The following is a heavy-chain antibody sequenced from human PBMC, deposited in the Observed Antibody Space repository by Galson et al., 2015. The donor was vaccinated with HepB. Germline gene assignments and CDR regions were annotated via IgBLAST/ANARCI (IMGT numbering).Heavy chain of an antibody. CDR3: ARQQSITGTAPDFDS. D-gene: IGHD1-7*01. CDR1: GGSISSRSYY. V-gene: IGHV4-39*01. Sequence: LSLTCTVSGGSISSRSYYWTWIRQPPGKGLEWIGNVFYSGSTNYNPSLKSRVTISVDTSTDQFSLKLASVTAADTAIYYCARQQSITGTAPDFDSWGQGTLVTVSS. CDR2: VFYSGST. J-gene: IGHJ4*02.